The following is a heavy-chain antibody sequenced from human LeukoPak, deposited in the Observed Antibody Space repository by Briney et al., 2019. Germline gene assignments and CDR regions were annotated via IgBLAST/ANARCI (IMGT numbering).Heavy chain of an antibody. CDR2: IYSGGST. CDR1: GFTVSSNY. CDR3: ARSLGSSSWSVGGVFDI. D-gene: IGHD6-13*01. J-gene: IGHJ3*02. Sequence: PGGSLRLPCAASGFTVSSNYMSWVRQAPGKGLEWVSVIYSGGSTYYADSVKGRFTISRENAKNSLYLQMNSLRVGDTAVYYCARSLGSSSWSVGGVFDIWGQGTLVTVSS. V-gene: IGHV3-53*01.